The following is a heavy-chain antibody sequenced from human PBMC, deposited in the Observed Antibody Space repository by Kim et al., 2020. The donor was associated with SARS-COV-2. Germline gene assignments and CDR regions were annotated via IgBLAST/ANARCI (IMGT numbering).Heavy chain of an antibody. CDR1: GFSFNDYD. CDR2: ISYRGKSK. V-gene: IGHV3-33*05. CDR3: ASAHGNAVAIVNNALDP. Sequence: GGSLRLSCAASGFSFNDYDMHWVRRAPGKGLEWVAFISYRGKSKFYSDSVRGRFTISRDNMNNMLFLQMNSLRVDDMATYYCASAHGNAVAIVNNALDP. D-gene: IGHD2-15*01. J-gene: IGHJ5*02.